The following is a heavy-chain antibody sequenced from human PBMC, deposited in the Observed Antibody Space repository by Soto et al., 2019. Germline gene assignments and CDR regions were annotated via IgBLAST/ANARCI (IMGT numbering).Heavy chain of an antibody. V-gene: IGHV4-38-2*02. CDR2: FYHTGST. J-gene: IGHJ4*02. Sequence: SETLSLTCTASDYTISTDYYWGLIRQSPGNGLEWIATFYHTGSTHYNPSLKSRVTISVDKSKNQFSLKLTSVTAADRAVYLCERSPAYWGQGILVTVSS. CDR1: DYTISTDYY. CDR3: ERSPAY.